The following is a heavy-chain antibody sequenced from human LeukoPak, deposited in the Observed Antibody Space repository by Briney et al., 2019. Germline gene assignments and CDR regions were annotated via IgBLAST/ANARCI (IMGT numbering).Heavy chain of an antibody. D-gene: IGHD2-2*01. J-gene: IGHJ6*03. V-gene: IGHV1-2*02. Sequence: ASVKVSCKASGYTFAAYYVHWVRQAPGQGLEWMGWINPNSDDTNYAENFQGRLMMTRDMSISTAYVELRRLTSDDTAVYYCAREDCSSTSCYMDVWGKGTTVTVSS. CDR2: INPNSDDT. CDR3: AREDCSSTSCYMDV. CDR1: GYTFAAYY.